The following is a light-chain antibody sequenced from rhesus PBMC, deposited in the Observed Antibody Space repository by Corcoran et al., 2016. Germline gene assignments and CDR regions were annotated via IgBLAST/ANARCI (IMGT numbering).Light chain of an antibody. J-gene: IGKJ3*01. CDR3: QQYSSSPFT. V-gene: IGKV1-22*01. Sequence: DIQMTQSPSSLSASVGDTVTITCRASQSISSWLAWYQQKPGKAPKLLIYKASTLQSGVPSRFSGSGSGTDFTLTIRSLQSEDFATYYCQQYSSSPFTFGPGTKLDIK. CDR2: KAS. CDR1: QSISSW.